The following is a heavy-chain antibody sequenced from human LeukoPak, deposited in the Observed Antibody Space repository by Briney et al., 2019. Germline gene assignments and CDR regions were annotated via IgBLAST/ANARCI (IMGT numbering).Heavy chain of an antibody. CDR1: GGSISSYY. CDR2: IYYSGST. J-gene: IGHJ4*02. CDR3: ARDNRGGAHFDY. Sequence: PSETLSLTCTVSGGSISSYYWSWIRQPPGKGLEWIGYIYYSGSTNYNPSLKSRVTISVDTSKNQFSLKLSSVTAADTAVYYCARDNRGGAHFDYWGQGTLVTVSS. V-gene: IGHV4-59*01. D-gene: IGHD1-26*01.